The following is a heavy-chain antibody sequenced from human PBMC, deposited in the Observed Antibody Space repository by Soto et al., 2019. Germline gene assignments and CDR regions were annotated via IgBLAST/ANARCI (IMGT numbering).Heavy chain of an antibody. V-gene: IGHV1-18*01. Sequence: ASVKVSCKASGYTFTSYGISWARQAPGQGLEWMGWISAYNGNTNYAQKLQGRVTMTTDTSTSTAYMELRSLRSDDTAVYYCARDRLHLVSDAFDIWGQGTMVTVSS. CDR1: GYTFTSYG. J-gene: IGHJ3*02. CDR3: ARDRLHLVSDAFDI. D-gene: IGHD3-9*01. CDR2: ISAYNGNT.